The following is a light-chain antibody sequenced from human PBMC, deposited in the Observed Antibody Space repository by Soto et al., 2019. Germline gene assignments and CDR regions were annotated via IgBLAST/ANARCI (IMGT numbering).Light chain of an antibody. CDR2: EGS. J-gene: IGLJ1*01. Sequence: QSALTKPASVSGSPGQSITISCTGTSSDVGSYNLVSWYQQHPGKAPKLMIYEGSKRPSVVSNRFSGSKSGNTASLTISGLQDEDEADYYCCSYAGSSTYVFGTGTKVTVL. CDR3: CSYAGSSTYV. CDR1: SSDVGSYNL. V-gene: IGLV2-23*01.